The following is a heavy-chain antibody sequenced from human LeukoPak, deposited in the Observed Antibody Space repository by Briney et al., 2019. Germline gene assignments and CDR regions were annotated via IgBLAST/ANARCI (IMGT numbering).Heavy chain of an antibody. Sequence: SETLSLTCTVSGGSISSYYWSWIRQPAGKGLEWLGRIYTSGSTNYNPSLKGRVTMSVDTSKNQFSLKLSSVTAADTAVYYCARAVDFRGVMNAFDIWGQGTMVTVSS. D-gene: IGHD3-10*01. J-gene: IGHJ3*02. CDR2: IYTSGST. V-gene: IGHV4-4*07. CDR3: ARAVDFRGVMNAFDI. CDR1: GGSISSYY.